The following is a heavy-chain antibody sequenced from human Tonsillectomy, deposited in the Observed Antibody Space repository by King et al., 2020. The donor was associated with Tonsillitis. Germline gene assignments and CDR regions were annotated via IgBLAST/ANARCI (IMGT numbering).Heavy chain of an antibody. J-gene: IGHJ4*02. D-gene: IGHD3-22*01. CDR1: GFSLNTRGMC. Sequence: VTLKESGPALVKPTQTLTLTCTFSGFSLNTRGMCVSWIRQPPGKALEWLARIDWDDDKYYSTSLKTRLTISKDTSKNQVVLTMTNLDPVDTATYYCARTIYEGSAYYSLYFDYGGQGTLVTVSS. V-gene: IGHV2-70*11. CDR3: ARTIYEGSAYYSLYFDY. CDR2: IDWDDDK.